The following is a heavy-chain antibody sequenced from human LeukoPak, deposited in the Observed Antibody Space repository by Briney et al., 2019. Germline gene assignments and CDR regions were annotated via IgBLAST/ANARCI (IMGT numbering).Heavy chain of an antibody. CDR3: ARRKDGGNYFDY. J-gene: IGHJ4*02. Sequence: SQTLSLTCAISGDSISSNSATWNWIRQSPSRGLEWLGRIYYRSKWYNEYAVSVKSRMTINADTSKNQFSLQLNSVTPEDTAVYYCARRKDGGNYFDYWGQGTLATVSS. D-gene: IGHD4-23*01. CDR1: GDSISSNSAT. V-gene: IGHV6-1*01. CDR2: IYYRSKWYN.